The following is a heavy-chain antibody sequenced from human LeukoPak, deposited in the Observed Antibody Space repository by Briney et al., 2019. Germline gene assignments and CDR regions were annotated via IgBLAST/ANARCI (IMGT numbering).Heavy chain of an antibody. V-gene: IGHV1-3*01. CDR1: GYTFTSYA. J-gene: IGHJ5*02. Sequence: ASVKVSCKASGYTFTSYAMHWVRRAPGQRLEWMGWINAGNGNTKYSQKFQGRVTITRDTSASTAYMELSSLRSEDTAVYYCAREPTMVRGVSNWFDPWGQGTLVTVSS. D-gene: IGHD3-10*01. CDR2: INAGNGNT. CDR3: AREPTMVRGVSNWFDP.